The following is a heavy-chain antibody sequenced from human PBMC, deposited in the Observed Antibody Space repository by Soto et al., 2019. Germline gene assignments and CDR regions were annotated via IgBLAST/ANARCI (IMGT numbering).Heavy chain of an antibody. Sequence: PGESPKISCKAIGYTFTNYWIGWVRQTPGKGLEWMGIIFPGDSDTRYNPSFEGKVTVSADESISTAYLQWNTLKASDTAMYYCVRPNFGALTHFDFWGQGTLVTVSS. J-gene: IGHJ4*02. V-gene: IGHV5-51*01. D-gene: IGHD3-16*01. CDR2: IFPGDSDT. CDR1: GYTFTNYW. CDR3: VRPNFGALTHFDF.